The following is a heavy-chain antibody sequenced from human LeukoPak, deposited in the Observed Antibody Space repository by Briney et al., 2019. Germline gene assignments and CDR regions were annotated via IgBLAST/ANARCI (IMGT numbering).Heavy chain of an antibody. Sequence: SETLSLTCTVSGGSISSYYWSWIRQPPGKGLEWIGYIYYSGSTNYNPSLKSRVTISVDTSKNQFSLKLRSVTAADTAVYFCAREASRAGTYYFDYWGQGTLVTVSS. CDR2: IYYSGST. CDR1: GGSISSYY. V-gene: IGHV4-59*01. J-gene: IGHJ4*02. D-gene: IGHD3-10*01. CDR3: AREASRAGTYYFDY.